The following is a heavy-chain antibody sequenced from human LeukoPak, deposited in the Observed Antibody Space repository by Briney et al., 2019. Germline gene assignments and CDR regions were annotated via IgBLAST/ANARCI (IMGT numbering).Heavy chain of an antibody. CDR3: ARTYVWGSYRLYYFDY. CDR2: ISSSSGLI. CDR1: GFTFSNYG. D-gene: IGHD3-16*02. J-gene: IGHJ4*02. V-gene: IGHV3-48*02. Sequence: PGGSLRLSCAGSGFTFSNYGINWVRQAPGKGLEWVSYISSSSGLIYYVDSVKGRFTISRDNAKNSLYLQMNSLREEDTAVYYCARTYVWGSYRLYYFDYWGQGTLVTVSS.